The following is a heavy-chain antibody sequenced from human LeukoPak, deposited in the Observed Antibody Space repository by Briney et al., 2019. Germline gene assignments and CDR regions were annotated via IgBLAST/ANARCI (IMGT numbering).Heavy chain of an antibody. CDR2: IIPIFGTA. D-gene: IGHD1-14*01. CDR1: GGTFSSYA. V-gene: IGHV1-69*06. Sequence: SVKVSCKAPGGTFSSYAITWVRQAPGQGLEWMGGIIPIFGTANYAQKFQGRVTITADKSTSTAYMDLSSLRSEDTAVYYCARVRAAGRTRDAFDIWGQGTMVTVSS. J-gene: IGHJ3*02. CDR3: ARVRAAGRTRDAFDI.